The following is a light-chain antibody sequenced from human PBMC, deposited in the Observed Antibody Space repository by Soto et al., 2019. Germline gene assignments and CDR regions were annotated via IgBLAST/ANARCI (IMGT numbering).Light chain of an antibody. Sequence: QSALTQPASVSGSPGQSITISCTGTSSDVGGYNYVSWYQQHPGKAPKLMIYDVSNRPSGVSNRFSGSKSGNTASLTISGLQPEDEADYYCSLYTSSSTLMVFGGGTKLTVL. CDR3: SLYTSSSTLMV. CDR1: SSDVGGYNY. V-gene: IGLV2-14*01. CDR2: DVS. J-gene: IGLJ2*01.